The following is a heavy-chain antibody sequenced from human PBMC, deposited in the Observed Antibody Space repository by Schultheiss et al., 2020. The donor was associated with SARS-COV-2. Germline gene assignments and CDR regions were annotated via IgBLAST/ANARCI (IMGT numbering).Heavy chain of an antibody. D-gene: IGHD4-23*01. J-gene: IGHJ4*02. CDR2: MSYSGST. Sequence: SETLSLTCAVSGGSISSGGYSWSWIRQPPGKGLECIGYMSYSGSTKYNPSLKSRVTISVDTSKNQFSLKLSSVTAADTAVYYCARDRTYGGNSVGYWGQGTLVTVSS. CDR3: ARDRTYGGNSVGY. V-gene: IGHV4-30-4*07. CDR1: GGSISSGGYS.